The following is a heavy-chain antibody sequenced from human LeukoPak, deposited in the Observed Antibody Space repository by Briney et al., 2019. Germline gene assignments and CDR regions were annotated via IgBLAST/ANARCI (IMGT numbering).Heavy chain of an antibody. CDR2: IIPIFGAA. CDR1: GATXSRFA. D-gene: IGHD5-18*01. V-gene: IGHV1-69*13. CDR3: ARDAPSETTMVSHFDI. Sequence: GASGKLSCKAVGATXSRFAISWLRQAPGQGLEWLDGIIPIFGAANYAQKLQGRVTITADQYMNTAYMELTNLRSEDTAVYYCARDAPSETTMVSHFDIWVQGTMVTVSS. J-gene: IGHJ3*02.